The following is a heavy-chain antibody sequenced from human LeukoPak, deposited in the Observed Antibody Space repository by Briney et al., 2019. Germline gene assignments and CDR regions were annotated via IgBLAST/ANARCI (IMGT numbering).Heavy chain of an antibody. CDR3: ARDLYYDSSRAFDI. Sequence: GSLRLSCTSSGFSFGDYSMTWVRQPPGKGLEWIGEINHSGSTNYNPSLKSRVTMSVDTSKNQFSLKLSSVTAADTAVYYCARDLYYDSSRAFDIWGQGTMVTVSS. D-gene: IGHD3-22*01. CDR2: INHSGST. V-gene: IGHV4-34*01. CDR1: GFSFGDYS. J-gene: IGHJ3*02.